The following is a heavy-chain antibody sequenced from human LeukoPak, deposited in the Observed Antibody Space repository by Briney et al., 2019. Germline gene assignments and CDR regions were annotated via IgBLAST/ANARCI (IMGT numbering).Heavy chain of an antibody. CDR1: GFTFSSYS. J-gene: IGHJ4*02. CDR3: AKRPSDYGDYVSYFDY. CDR2: ISSSSSYI. Sequence: GGSLRLSCAASGFTFSSYSMNWVRQAPGKGLEWVSSISSSSSYIYYADSVKGRLTISRDNAKNSLYLQMNSLRAEDTAVYYCAKRPSDYGDYVSYFDYWGQGTLVTVSS. D-gene: IGHD4-17*01. V-gene: IGHV3-21*01.